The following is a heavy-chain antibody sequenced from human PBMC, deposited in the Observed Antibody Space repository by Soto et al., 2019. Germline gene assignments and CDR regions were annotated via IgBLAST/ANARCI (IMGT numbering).Heavy chain of an antibody. V-gene: IGHV1-18*01. Sequence: QVHLVQSGVEVKKPGASVKVSCKPSGYSFSTYGISWVRQAPGQRLEWMGWISGLNGNTNYAQNLQGRVTMTTDTSTSTAYMELRSLGFDDTAMYYCARDLFGEDGAGYFDYWGQGTLVTVSS. J-gene: IGHJ4*02. D-gene: IGHD3-10*01. CDR1: GYSFSTYG. CDR3: ARDLFGEDGAGYFDY. CDR2: ISGLNGNT.